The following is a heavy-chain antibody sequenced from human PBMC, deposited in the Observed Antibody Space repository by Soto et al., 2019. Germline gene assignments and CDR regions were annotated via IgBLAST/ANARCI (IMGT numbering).Heavy chain of an antibody. CDR2: IYPGDSDT. CDR3: ARHTLAGKTDYYHGVDV. V-gene: IGHV5-51*01. CDR1: GYSFSSYW. J-gene: IGHJ6*02. D-gene: IGHD6-19*01. Sequence: PGESLKISCKGFGYSFSSYWIGWVRQMPGKGLEWMGIIYPGDSDTRYSPSFQGQVIISADESISTAYLQWSSLKASDTAMYYCARHTLAGKTDYYHGVDVWGQGTTVTVSS.